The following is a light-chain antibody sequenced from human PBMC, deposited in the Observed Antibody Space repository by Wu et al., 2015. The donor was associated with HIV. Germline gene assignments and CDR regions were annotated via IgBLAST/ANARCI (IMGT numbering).Light chain of an antibody. CDR1: QGVGSD. Sequence: AMQLTQSPSTLSASVGDSVTITCRASQGVGSDLAWYQHRPGTPPKLLIYDASTLQSGVPSRFSGSGSGTEFTLTISSLQPEDFATYYCQQFNDNPQTFGPGTKVEIK. CDR3: QQFNDNPQT. V-gene: IGKV1D-13*01. CDR2: DAS. J-gene: IGKJ2*01.